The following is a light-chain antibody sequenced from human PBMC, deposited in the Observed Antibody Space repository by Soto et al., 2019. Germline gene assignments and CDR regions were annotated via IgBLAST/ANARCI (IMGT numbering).Light chain of an antibody. V-gene: IGLV1-44*01. Sequence: QSVLTQPHSASGTPGQRVTIACSGSSSNIGSNTVNWYQQLPGTAPKLLIYSNNQRPSGVPDRLSGSKSGTSPSLALSGLQSQDEADYYCAAWDDSLNGVVFGGGTKVTVL. CDR3: AAWDDSLNGVV. CDR2: SNN. J-gene: IGLJ2*01. CDR1: SSNIGSNT.